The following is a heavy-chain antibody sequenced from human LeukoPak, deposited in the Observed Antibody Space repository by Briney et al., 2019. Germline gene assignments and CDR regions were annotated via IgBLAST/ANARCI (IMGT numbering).Heavy chain of an antibody. CDR3: ARIYTYYYYYMDV. CDR2: MNPNSGNT. J-gene: IGHJ6*03. Sequence: ASVKVSCKASGYTFTSYDINWVRQATGQGLEWMGWMNPNSGNTGYAQKFQGRVTITTDESTSTAYMELSSLRSEDTAVYYCARIYTYYYYYMDVWGKGTTVTVSS. CDR1: GYTFTSYD. V-gene: IGHV1-8*01.